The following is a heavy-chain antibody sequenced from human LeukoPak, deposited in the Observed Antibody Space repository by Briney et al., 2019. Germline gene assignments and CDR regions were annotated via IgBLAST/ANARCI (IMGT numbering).Heavy chain of an antibody. CDR1: GGSINNYY. V-gene: IGHV4-59*08. J-gene: IGHJ4*02. D-gene: IGHD5-18*01. Sequence: SETLSLTCAISGGSINNYYWSWIRQPPGKGLEWIGYIYYSGTTNYSPSLNSRVNISLDTAKNQFSLRLSPVTAADTAVYYCARQTAKNVDTARFDSWGQGTLVTVSS. CDR3: ARQTAKNVDTARFDS. CDR2: IYYSGTT.